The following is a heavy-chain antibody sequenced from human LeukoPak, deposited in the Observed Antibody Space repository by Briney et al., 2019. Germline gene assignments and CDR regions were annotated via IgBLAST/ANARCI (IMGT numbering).Heavy chain of an antibody. Sequence: SVMVSCKASGGTFSSYAISWVRQAPGQGLEWMGGIIPIFGTANYAQKFQGRVTITTDESTSTAYMELSSLRSEDTAVYYCARDVYSSGWDDYYYYYMDVWGKGTTVTVSS. V-gene: IGHV1-69*05. D-gene: IGHD6-19*01. CDR2: IIPIFGTA. CDR3: ARDVYSSGWDDYYYYYMDV. CDR1: GGTFSSYA. J-gene: IGHJ6*03.